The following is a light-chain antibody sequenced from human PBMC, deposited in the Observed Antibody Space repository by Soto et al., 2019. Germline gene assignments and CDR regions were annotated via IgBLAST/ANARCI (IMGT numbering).Light chain of an antibody. CDR2: KAS. V-gene: IGKV1-5*03. Sequence: DIQMTQSPSTLSASVGDRVTITCRASQSISIWLAWYQQKPGKAPKILIYKASSLESGVPSRFSGSGSGTEFTLTISSLQSEDFAVYYCQQYNNWPPFTFGQGTRLEIK. J-gene: IGKJ5*01. CDR1: QSISIW. CDR3: QQYNNWPPFT.